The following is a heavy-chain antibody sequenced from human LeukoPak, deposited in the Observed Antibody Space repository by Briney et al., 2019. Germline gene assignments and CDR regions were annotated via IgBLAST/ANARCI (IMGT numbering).Heavy chain of an antibody. Sequence: PGGSLRLSYALSGFSFTNFWMSWVRQAPGRGLEWVANIHPEGSEKYHVESVKGRFTISRDNTKNLLFLQMNGLRVEDTAVYYCARGDAFSGDHWGQGTLVTVSS. CDR2: IHPEGSEK. J-gene: IGHJ4*02. V-gene: IGHV3-7*04. CDR1: GFSFTNFW. CDR3: ARGDAFSGDH.